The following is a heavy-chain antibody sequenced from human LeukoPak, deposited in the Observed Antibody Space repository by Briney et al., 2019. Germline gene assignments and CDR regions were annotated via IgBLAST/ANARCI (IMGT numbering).Heavy chain of an antibody. D-gene: IGHD3-22*01. CDR1: GYTLTELS. J-gene: IGHJ3*02. V-gene: IGHV1-24*01. Sequence: ASVTVSCKVSGYTLTELSMHWVRQAPGKGLEWMGGFDPEDGETIYAQKFQGRVTMTEDTSTDKAYMELSSLRSEDTAVYYCATPLVDPDYDSSGQDNAFDIWGQGTMVTVSS. CDR3: ATPLVDPDYDSSGQDNAFDI. CDR2: FDPEDGET.